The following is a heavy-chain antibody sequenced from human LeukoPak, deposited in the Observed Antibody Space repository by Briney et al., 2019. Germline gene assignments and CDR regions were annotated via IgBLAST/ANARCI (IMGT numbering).Heavy chain of an antibody. CDR3: ARVGCSSTSCYSRDSWFDP. CDR1: GGTFSSYA. D-gene: IGHD2-2*01. Sequence: ASVKVSCKASGGTFSSYAISWVRQAPGQGLEWMGGIIPIFGTANYAQKFQGRVTITADESTSTAYMELSSLRSEDTAVYYCARVGCSSTSCYSRDSWFDPWGQGTLVTVSS. CDR2: IIPIFGTA. V-gene: IGHV1-69*13. J-gene: IGHJ5*02.